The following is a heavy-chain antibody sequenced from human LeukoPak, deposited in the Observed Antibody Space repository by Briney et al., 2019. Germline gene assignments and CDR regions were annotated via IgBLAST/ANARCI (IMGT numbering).Heavy chain of an antibody. V-gene: IGHV4-39*01. Sequence: PSETLSLTCTVSGGSIRSSSYDWGWIRQPPGKGLEWIGSIYYSGSTYYNPSLKSRVTISVDTSKNQFSLKLSSVTVADTAVYYCARQSPPPYVLRFLEWPDSYYFDYWGQGTLVTVSS. CDR1: GGSIRSSSYD. CDR3: ARQSPPPYVLRFLEWPDSYYFDY. CDR2: IYYSGST. J-gene: IGHJ4*02. D-gene: IGHD3-3*01.